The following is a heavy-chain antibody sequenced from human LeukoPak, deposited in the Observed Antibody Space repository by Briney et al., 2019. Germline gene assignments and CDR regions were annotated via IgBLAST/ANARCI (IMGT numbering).Heavy chain of an antibody. CDR2: IWYDGSNK. CDR3: AKDSGSYSYYYYGMDV. Sequence: GGSLRLSCAASGFTFSSYGMHWVRQAPGKGLERVAVIWYDGSNKYYADSVKGRFTISRDNSKNTLYLQMNSLRAEDTAVYYCAKDSGSYSYYYYGMDVWGQGTTVTVSS. D-gene: IGHD1-26*01. CDR1: GFTFSSYG. J-gene: IGHJ6*02. V-gene: IGHV3-33*06.